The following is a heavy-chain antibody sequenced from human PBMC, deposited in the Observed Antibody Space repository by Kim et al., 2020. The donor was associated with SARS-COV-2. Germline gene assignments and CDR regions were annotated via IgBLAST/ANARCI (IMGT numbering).Heavy chain of an antibody. V-gene: IGHV3-7*01. Sequence: GGSLRLSCAASGFTFSSYWMSWVRQAPGKGLEWVANIKQDGSEKYYVDSVKGRFTISRDNAKNSLYLQMNSLRAEDTAVYYCARDEFGELGYYYYYGMDVWGQGTTVTVSS. J-gene: IGHJ6*02. CDR2: IKQDGSEK. CDR3: ARDEFGELGYYYYYGMDV. D-gene: IGHD3-10*01. CDR1: GFTFSSYW.